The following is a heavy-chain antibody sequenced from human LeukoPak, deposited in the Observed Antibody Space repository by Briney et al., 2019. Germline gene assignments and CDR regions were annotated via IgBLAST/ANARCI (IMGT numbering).Heavy chain of an antibody. CDR2: IIPILGIA. D-gene: IGHD2-2*01. CDR1: GGTFSSYA. Sequence: ASVTVSCTASGGTFSSYAISWVRQAPGQGLEWMGRIIPILGIANYAQKFQGRVTITADKSTSTAYMELSSLRSEDTAVYYCARATDIVVVPAPFDYWGQGALVTVSS. J-gene: IGHJ4*02. CDR3: ARATDIVVVPAPFDY. V-gene: IGHV1-69*04.